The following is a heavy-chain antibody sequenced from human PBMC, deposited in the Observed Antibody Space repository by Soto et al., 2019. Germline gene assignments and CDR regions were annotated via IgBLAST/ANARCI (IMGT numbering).Heavy chain of an antibody. CDR2: INPRVGTT. V-gene: IGHV1-46*01. Sequence: ASVKVSCKASGYNFTTYYMHWVRQAPGQGLEWLGIINPRVGTTSYAQKFEGRVTMTRDTSTSTVYMELSSLRSEDTAVYYCARVRRITGTMQDNWFDPWGQGTLVTVSS. D-gene: IGHD1-7*01. CDR1: GYNFTTYY. J-gene: IGHJ5*02. CDR3: ARVRRITGTMQDNWFDP.